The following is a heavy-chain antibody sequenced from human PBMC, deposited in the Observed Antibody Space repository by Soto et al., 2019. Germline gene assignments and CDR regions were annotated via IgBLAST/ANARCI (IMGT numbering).Heavy chain of an antibody. V-gene: IGHV3-30-3*01. Sequence: QVQLVESGGGVVQPGRSLRLSCAASGFSFSTYSMHWVRQAPGKGLEWVAVISYDGSNKYYADSVKGRFTISRDNSKNTLYLQMNSLRAEDTALYYCKAYDSRPWGGQGTLVTVSS. CDR2: ISYDGSNK. D-gene: IGHD3-22*01. CDR1: GFSFSTYS. CDR3: KAYDSRPW. J-gene: IGHJ1*01.